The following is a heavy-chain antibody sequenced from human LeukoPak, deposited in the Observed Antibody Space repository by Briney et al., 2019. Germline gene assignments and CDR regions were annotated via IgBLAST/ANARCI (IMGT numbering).Heavy chain of an antibody. Sequence: SETLSLTCAVYGGSFSGYYWSWIRQPPGKGLEWIGEINHSGSTNYNPSLKSRVTISVATSKNQFSLKLSSVTAADTAVYYCANEGVRGVTYFRYWGQGTLVTVSS. D-gene: IGHD3-10*01. V-gene: IGHV4-34*01. J-gene: IGHJ4*02. CDR1: GGSFSGYY. CDR3: ANEGVRGVTYFRY. CDR2: INHSGST.